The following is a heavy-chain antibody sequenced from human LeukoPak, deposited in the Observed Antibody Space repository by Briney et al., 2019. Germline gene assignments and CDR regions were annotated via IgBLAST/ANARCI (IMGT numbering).Heavy chain of an antibody. J-gene: IGHJ6*03. CDR2: ISSDGRNT. CDR1: GFTFSTYW. CDR3: AREWALPGAYYMDV. D-gene: IGHD7-27*01. Sequence: PGGSLRLPCAASGFTFSTYWMHWVRQAPGKGLVWVSRISSDGRNTIYADSVKGRFTISRDSANNTLFLQMNNLRGDDTAVYYCAREWALPGAYYMDVWGKGTTVTVSS. V-gene: IGHV3-74*01.